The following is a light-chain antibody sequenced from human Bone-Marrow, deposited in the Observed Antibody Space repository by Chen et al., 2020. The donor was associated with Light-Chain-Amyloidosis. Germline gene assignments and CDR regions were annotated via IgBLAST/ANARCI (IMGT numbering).Light chain of an antibody. CDR3: QHYESWPRWT. J-gene: IGKJ1*01. CDR2: DAS. Sequence: EVVMTQSPATLSVSPGERVTLSCRASQSVGRNLAWYQQKPGQAPRLLIYDASTRASGAPARFSGSGSGTDFTLTITSLQSEDFALYYCQHYESWPRWTFGQGTKVEI. V-gene: IGKV3-15*01. CDR1: QSVGRN.